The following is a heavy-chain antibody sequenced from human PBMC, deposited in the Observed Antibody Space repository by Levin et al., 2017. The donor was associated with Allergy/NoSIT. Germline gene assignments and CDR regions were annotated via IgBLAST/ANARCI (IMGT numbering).Heavy chain of an antibody. V-gene: IGHV4-39*01. CDR3: ARHRLAVAAIHNWFDP. J-gene: IGHJ5*02. CDR1: GGSIISGGYH. CDR2: IYYIGSP. Sequence: SETLSLTCTVSGGSIISGGYHWGWIRQPPGKGLEWIGTIYYIGSPYYNPSLKSRVTISADTSKNQLSLKLSSVTAGETAVYYCARHRLAVAAIHNWFDPWGQGTLVTVSS. D-gene: IGHD6-19*01.